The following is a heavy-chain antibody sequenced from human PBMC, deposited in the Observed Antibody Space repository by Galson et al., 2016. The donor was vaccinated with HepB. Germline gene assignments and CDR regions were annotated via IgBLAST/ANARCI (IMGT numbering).Heavy chain of an antibody. CDR1: GYTFSNYG. D-gene: IGHD2/OR15-2a*01. J-gene: IGHJ4*02. CDR2: ESRDGRRK. Sequence: SLRLSCAASGYTFSNYGMHWVRKAPGKGLEWVAAESRDGRRKFYADSVKGRFTISRDNSNSMLFLQMSSLRADDTAVYYCARRHEYCPPVGCSVDYWGQGTLVSVSS. CDR3: ARRHEYCPPVGCSVDY. V-gene: IGHV3-30*03.